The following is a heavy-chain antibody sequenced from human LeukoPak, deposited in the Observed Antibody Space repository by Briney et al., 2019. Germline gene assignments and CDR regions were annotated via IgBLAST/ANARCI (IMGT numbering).Heavy chain of an antibody. CDR2: ITPFNGNT. V-gene: IGHV1-45*02. D-gene: IGHD4-17*01. CDR1: GYTFTYRY. Sequence: GSSVKVSCKASGYTFTYRYLHWVRQAPGQALEWMGWITPFNGNTNYPQKFQDRVTITRDRSMSTAYMELSSLRSEDTAMYYCVSATTVTAAFDIWGQGTMVTVSS. J-gene: IGHJ3*02. CDR3: VSATTVTAAFDI.